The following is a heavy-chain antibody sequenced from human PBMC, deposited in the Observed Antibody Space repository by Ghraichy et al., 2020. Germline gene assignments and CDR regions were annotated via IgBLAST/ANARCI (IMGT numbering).Heavy chain of an antibody. CDR1: GGSISSYY. D-gene: IGHD3-3*01. CDR3: ARQWAFLEWLRSPNYYYGMDV. CDR2: IYYSGST. Sequence: SETLSLTCTVSGGSISSYYWSWIRQPPGKGLEWIGYIYYSGSTNYNPSLKSRVTISVDTSKNQFSLKLSSVTAADTAVYYCARQWAFLEWLRSPNYYYGMDVWGQGSTVIVS. J-gene: IGHJ6*02. V-gene: IGHV4-59*08.